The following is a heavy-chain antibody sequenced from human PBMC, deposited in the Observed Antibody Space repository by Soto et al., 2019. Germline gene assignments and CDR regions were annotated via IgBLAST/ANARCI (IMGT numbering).Heavy chain of an antibody. D-gene: IGHD3-10*01. V-gene: IGHV3-53*04. Sequence: GGSLRLSCAASGFTVSSNYMSWVRQAPGKGLEWVSVIYSGGSTYYADSAKGRFTISRHNSKNTLYLQMNSLRAEDTAVYYCARDRLVRGVNYYGMDVWGQGTTVTVSS. CDR1: GFTVSSNY. CDR3: ARDRLVRGVNYYGMDV. CDR2: IYSGGST. J-gene: IGHJ6*02.